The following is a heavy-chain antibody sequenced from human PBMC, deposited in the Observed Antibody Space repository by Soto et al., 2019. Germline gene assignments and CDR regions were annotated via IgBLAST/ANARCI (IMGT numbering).Heavy chain of an antibody. D-gene: IGHD5-12*01. CDR3: ARGSGYDNDY. J-gene: IGHJ4*02. CDR1: GGSISSGDYY. Sequence: PSETLSLTCTVSGGSISSGDYYWSWIRQPPGKGLEWIGYISHSGSTYYNPSLKSRLTISVDTSKNQFSLKLSSVTAADTAVYYCARGSGYDNDYWGQGILVTVSS. CDR2: ISHSGST. V-gene: IGHV4-30-4*01.